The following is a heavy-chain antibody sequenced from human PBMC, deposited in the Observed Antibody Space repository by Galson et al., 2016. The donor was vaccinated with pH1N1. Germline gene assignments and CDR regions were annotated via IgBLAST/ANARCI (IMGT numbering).Heavy chain of an antibody. J-gene: IGHJ2*01. CDR1: GFTFSQYW. V-gene: IGHV3-7*01. Sequence: LRLSCAASGFTFSQYWMHWVRQAPGKGLDWAANINQDGSEIYYADSVKGRFTISRDNTENSLYLQMSSLRVEDTAVYFCAGRIFDLWGRGTLVTVSS. CDR3: AGRIFDL. CDR2: INQDGSEI.